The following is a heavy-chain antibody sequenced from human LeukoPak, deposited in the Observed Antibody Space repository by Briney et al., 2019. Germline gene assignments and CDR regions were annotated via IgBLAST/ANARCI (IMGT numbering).Heavy chain of an antibody. CDR3: ARGTYYYESSGYYYVDY. D-gene: IGHD3-22*01. CDR2: IYYSGST. J-gene: IGHJ4*02. Sequence: PSETLSLTCTVSGGSISSYYWSWIRQPPGKGLEWIGYIYYSGSTNYNPSLKSRVTISVDTSKNQFSLKLSSVTAADTAVYYCARGTYYYESSGYYYVDYWGQGTLVTVSS. V-gene: IGHV4-59*01. CDR1: GGSISSYY.